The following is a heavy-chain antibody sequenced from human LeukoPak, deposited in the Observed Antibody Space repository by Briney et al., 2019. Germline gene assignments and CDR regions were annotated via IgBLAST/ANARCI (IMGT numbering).Heavy chain of an antibody. CDR2: IWYDGSNK. D-gene: IGHD3-22*01. J-gene: IGHJ4*02. CDR3: ARGPTYYYDSSGWGFDY. CDR1: GFTFSSYG. Sequence: PGGSLRLSCAASGFTFSSYGMHWVRQAPGKGLEWVAVIWYDGSNKYYADSVKGRFTISRDNSKNTLYLQMNSLRAEDTAVYYCARGPTYYYDSSGWGFDYWGQGTLVTVPS. V-gene: IGHV3-33*01.